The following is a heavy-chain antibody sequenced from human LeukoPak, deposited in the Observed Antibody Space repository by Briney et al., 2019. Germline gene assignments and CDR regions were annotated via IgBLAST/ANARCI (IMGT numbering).Heavy chain of an antibody. CDR2: ISYSGNTK. CDR3: YRFSADYAYYNDV. J-gene: IGHJ6*03. CDR1: GFTFSDSY. D-gene: IGHD2-2*01. V-gene: IGHV3-11*01. Sequence: GGSLTLPCAASGFTFSDSYMSWIRQTPGKGLEWVSYISYSGNTKYYADSVKGRFTISRDNAKNSLYLQMNSLTAEDTAVYFCYRFSADYAYYNDVWGNGTTVTVS.